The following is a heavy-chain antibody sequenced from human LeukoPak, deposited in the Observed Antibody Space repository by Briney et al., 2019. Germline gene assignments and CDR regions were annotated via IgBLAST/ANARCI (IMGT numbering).Heavy chain of an antibody. J-gene: IGHJ6*02. V-gene: IGHV3-74*01. CDR1: GFTFSSYW. D-gene: IGHD6-19*01. CDR3: AKGGLSGWYTDPYYYYGMDV. CDR2: INSDGSST. Sequence: GGSLRLSCAASGFTFSSYWMHWVRQAPGKGLVWVSRINSDGSSTSYADSVKGRFTISRDNAKNTLYLQMNSLRAEDTAVYYCAKGGLSGWYTDPYYYYGMDVWGQGTTVTVSS.